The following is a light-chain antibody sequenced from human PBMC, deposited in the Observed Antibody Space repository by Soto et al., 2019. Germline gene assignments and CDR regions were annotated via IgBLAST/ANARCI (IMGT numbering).Light chain of an antibody. V-gene: IGLV2-23*01. Sequence: QSALTQPASVSGSPGQSITISCTGSSSDVGSYTFVSWYQHHPGKAPKVLIYEATKRPSGVSPRFSGSKSGNTASLTISGLQAEDEGEYYCCSYAGSMTWVFGGGTKVTVL. CDR3: CSYAGSMTWV. CDR2: EAT. J-gene: IGLJ3*02. CDR1: SSDVGSYTF.